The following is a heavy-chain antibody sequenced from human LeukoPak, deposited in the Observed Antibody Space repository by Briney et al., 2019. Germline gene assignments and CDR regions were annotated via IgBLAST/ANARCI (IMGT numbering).Heavy chain of an antibody. CDR2: IRSSSSYI. D-gene: IGHD4-17*01. CDR1: GFTYSSYA. J-gene: IGHJ6*02. CDR3: ARGGSYGDYSRV. Sequence: AGGSLRLSCAASGFTYSSYAMHWVRQAPGKGLEWVSSIRSSSSYIYYADSVKGRFTISRDNAKNSLYLQMNSLRAEDTAVYYCARGGSYGDYSRVWGQGTTVTVSS. V-gene: IGHV3-21*01.